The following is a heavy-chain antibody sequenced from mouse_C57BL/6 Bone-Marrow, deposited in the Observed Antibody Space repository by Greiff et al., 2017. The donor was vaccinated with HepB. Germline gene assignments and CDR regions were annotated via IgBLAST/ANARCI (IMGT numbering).Heavy chain of an antibody. Sequence: EVQLQQSGAELVRPGASVKLSCTASGFNIKDDYMHWVKQRPEQGLEWIGWIDPENGDTEYASKFQGKATITADASSNTAYLQPSSLTSEDTAVYYSTSRAVLRDYWGQGTTLTVSS. CDR3: TSRAVLRDY. CDR1: GFNIKDDY. CDR2: IDPENGDT. J-gene: IGHJ2*01. V-gene: IGHV14-4*01. D-gene: IGHD1-1*01.